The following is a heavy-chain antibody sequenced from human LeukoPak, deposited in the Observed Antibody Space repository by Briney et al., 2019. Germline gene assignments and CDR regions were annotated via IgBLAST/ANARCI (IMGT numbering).Heavy chain of an antibody. CDR2: SNHSGST. J-gene: IGHJ4*02. Sequence: SETLSLTCTVSGGSISSSNWWSGIRQPPGKGLEWIGESNHSGSTNYNPSLKSRVTISGDTSKNQFSLKLSSVPAADTAVYYCGGSWGGQQLVRGYYWGQGTLVTVSS. CDR3: GGSWGGQQLVRGYY. V-gene: IGHV4-4*02. CDR1: GGSISSSNW. D-gene: IGHD6-13*01.